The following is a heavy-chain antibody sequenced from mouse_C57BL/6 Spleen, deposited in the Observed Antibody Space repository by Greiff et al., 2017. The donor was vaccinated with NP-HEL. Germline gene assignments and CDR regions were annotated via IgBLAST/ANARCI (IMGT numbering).Heavy chain of an antibody. V-gene: IGHV5-9-1*02. CDR3: TRADYGSSSWFAY. CDR1: GFTFSSYA. J-gene: IGHJ3*01. CDR2: ISTGGDYI. Sequence: EVKLLQSGAGLVKPGGSLKLSCAASGFTFSSYAMSWVRQTPEKRLEWVAYISTGGDYIYYADTLKGRVTITRDNARTTLYLQMSSLKSEDKAMYYCTRADYGSSSWFAYWGQGTLVTVSA. D-gene: IGHD1-1*01.